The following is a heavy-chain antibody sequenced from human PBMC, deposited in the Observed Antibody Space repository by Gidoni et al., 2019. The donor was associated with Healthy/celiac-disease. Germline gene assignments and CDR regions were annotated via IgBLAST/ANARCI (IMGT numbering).Heavy chain of an antibody. CDR2: IYPGDSDT. CDR3: ARMVQGVYTWNHEDYYFDY. V-gene: IGHV5-51*01. Sequence: EVQLVQSGAEVKKPGESLKISCKGSGYSFTSYWIGWVRQMPGKGLEWVGIIYPGDSDTRYSPSFQGQVTISADKSISTAYLQWSSLKASDTAMYYCARMVQGVYTWNHEDYYFDYWGQGTLVTVSS. CDR1: GYSFTSYW. D-gene: IGHD1-20*01. J-gene: IGHJ4*02.